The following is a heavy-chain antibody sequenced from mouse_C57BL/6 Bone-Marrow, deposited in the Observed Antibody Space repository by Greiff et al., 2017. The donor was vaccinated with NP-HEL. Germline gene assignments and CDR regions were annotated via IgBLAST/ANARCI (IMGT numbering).Heavy chain of an antibody. Sequence: EVQLVESGGGLVQPGGSLSLSCAASGFTFTDYYMSWVRQPPGKALEWLGFIRNKANGYTTEYSASVKGRFTISRDNSQSILYLQMNALRAEDSATYYCERGIYDGNLPRYFDVWGTGTPVTVSS. V-gene: IGHV7-3*01. CDR3: ERGIYDGNLPRYFDV. D-gene: IGHD2-1*01. CDR2: IRNKANGYTT. CDR1: GFTFTDYY. J-gene: IGHJ1*03.